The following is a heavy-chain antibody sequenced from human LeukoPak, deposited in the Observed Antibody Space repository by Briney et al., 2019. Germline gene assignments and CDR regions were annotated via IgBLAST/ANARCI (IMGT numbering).Heavy chain of an antibody. Sequence: GGSLRLSCAASGFDFSSNWMHWVRHAPGQGLVWVSRIKGDGISTNYADSVKGRFTISRDIAKNTLYLQMNSLRAEDTAIYYCAKVANNFWSGLDYWGQGALVTVSS. CDR3: AKVANNFWSGLDY. CDR2: IKGDGIST. V-gene: IGHV3-74*01. J-gene: IGHJ4*02. CDR1: GFDFSSNW. D-gene: IGHD3-3*01.